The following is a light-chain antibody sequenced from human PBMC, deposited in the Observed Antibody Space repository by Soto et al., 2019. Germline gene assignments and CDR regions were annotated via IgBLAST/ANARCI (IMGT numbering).Light chain of an antibody. CDR1: SSNIGSNA. V-gene: IGLV1-44*01. J-gene: IGLJ3*02. CDR2: NNN. CDR3: AAWDVSLKGV. Sequence: QSVLTQSPSASGTPGQRVTISCSGSSSNIGSNAVNWFQQVPGTAPKLLIYNNNQRPSGVPDRFSGSKAGTSASLAISGLQSEDEADYYCAAWDVSLKGVFGGGTKVTVL.